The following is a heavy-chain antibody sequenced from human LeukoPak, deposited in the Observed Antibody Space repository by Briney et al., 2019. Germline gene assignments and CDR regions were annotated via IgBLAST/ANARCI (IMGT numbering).Heavy chain of an antibody. D-gene: IGHD2-15*01. CDR3: VRDNPRCCGVVPVNIDDF. V-gene: IGHV3-48*01. CDR1: GFTLSTDS. J-gene: IGHJ4*02. CDR2: ISYDSAIK. Sequence: GGSLRLSCAASGFTLSTDSMNWVRQAPGKGLGWISYISYDSAIKYYADSVRGRFTISRDNAKNSLSLQMHSLRAEDTAVYYCVRDNPRCCGVVPVNIDDFWGQGTLVTVSS.